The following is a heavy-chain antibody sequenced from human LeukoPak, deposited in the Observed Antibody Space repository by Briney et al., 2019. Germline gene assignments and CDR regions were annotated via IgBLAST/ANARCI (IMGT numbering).Heavy chain of an antibody. CDR3: AREAWRGAFDI. CDR1: GFTFSSYS. CDR2: ISSSSSYI. V-gene: IGHV3-21*01. Sequence: GGSLRLSCAASGFTFSSYSMNWVRQAPGKGLEWVSSISSSSSYIYYADSVKGRFTISRDNAKNSLYLQMNSLRAEETAVYYCAREAWRGAFDIWGQGTMVTVSS. D-gene: IGHD3-3*01. J-gene: IGHJ3*02.